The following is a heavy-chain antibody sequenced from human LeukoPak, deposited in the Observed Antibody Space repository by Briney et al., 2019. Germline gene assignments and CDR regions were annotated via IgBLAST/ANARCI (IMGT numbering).Heavy chain of an antibody. J-gene: IGHJ4*02. CDR1: GYTFTSYG. CDR3: ARVLTTGTTSYFDY. V-gene: IGHV1-18*01. Sequence: ASVKVSRKASGYTFTSYGISWVRQAPGQGLEWMGWISAYNGNTNYAQKLQGRVTMTTDTSTSTTYMELRSLRSDDTAVYYCARVLTTGTTSYFDYWGQGTLVTVSS. CDR2: ISAYNGNT. D-gene: IGHD1-1*01.